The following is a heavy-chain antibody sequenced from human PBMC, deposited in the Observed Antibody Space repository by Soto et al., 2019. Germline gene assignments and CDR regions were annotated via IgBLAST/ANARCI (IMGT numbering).Heavy chain of an antibody. D-gene: IGHD6-13*01. CDR2: ISAYNGNT. V-gene: IGHV1-18*01. J-gene: IGHJ2*01. CDR3: ASSQQSNWYFDL. Sequence: QVQLVQSGAEVKKPGASVKVSCKASGYTLTSYGITWVRQAPGQGLAWMGWISAYNGNTNYAQKLQGRVTMTTDTSTSTAYMELRSLRSDDTAVYYCASSQQSNWYFDLWVRGALVTVFS. CDR1: GYTLTSYG.